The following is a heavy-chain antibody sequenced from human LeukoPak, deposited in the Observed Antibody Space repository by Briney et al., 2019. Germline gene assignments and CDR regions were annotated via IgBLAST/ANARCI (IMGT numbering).Heavy chain of an antibody. CDR2: INSDGSST. CDR1: GFTFSSYW. J-gene: IGHJ4*02. CDR3: AREGDYGDYDY. D-gene: IGHD4-17*01. V-gene: IGHV3-74*01. Sequence: GGSLRLSCAASGFTFSSYWMHWVRQAPGKGLVWVSRINSDGSSTSYADSVRGRFSISRDNAKNTLYLQMNSLRAEDTAVYYCAREGDYGDYDYWGQGTLVTVSS.